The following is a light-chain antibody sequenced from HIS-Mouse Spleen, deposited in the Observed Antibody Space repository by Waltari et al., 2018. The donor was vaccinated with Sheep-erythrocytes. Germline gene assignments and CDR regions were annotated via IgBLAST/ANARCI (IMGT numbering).Light chain of an antibody. CDR2: EVR. V-gene: IGLV2-14*01. J-gene: IGLJ2*01. CDR3: SSYTSSSTQV. CDR1: SSDVGGYNY. Sequence: QSALTQPASVSGSPGQSITISCTGTSSDVGGYNYVSWYQQHPGKAPKLMIYEVRNRHSGVSNRFAVSKSGNTASLTISGLQAEDEADYYCSSYTSSSTQVFGGGTKLTVL.